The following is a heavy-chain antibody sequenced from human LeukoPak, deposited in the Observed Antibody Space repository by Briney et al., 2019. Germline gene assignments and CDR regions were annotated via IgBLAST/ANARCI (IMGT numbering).Heavy chain of an antibody. CDR1: GFSFSLYN. CDR2: IDGSNYI. Sequence: GGSLRLSCAASGFSFSLYNMNWVRQAPGKGLEWVSCIDGSNYIYYADSVKGRFTVSRDNAKNLLYLQLNRLGAEDTAVYYCARDEGLPAEFFQHWGQGTLVTVSS. J-gene: IGHJ1*01. D-gene: IGHD2-2*01. CDR3: ARDEGLPAEFFQH. V-gene: IGHV3-21*01.